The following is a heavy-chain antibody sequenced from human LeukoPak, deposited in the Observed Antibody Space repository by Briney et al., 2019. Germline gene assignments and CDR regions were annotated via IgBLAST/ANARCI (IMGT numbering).Heavy chain of an antibody. V-gene: IGHV3-23*01. CDR2: ISPNGVIT. CDR1: GFTFSSYS. CDR3: AKGVGYCSGGSCQQFDY. D-gene: IGHD2-15*01. Sequence: GGSLRLSCAASGFTFSSYSMNWVRQAPGKGLEWVSGISPNGVITYYADSVKGRITISRDNSKNTLYLQMNSLGAEDTAVYYCAKGVGYCSGGSCQQFDYWGQGTLVTVSS. J-gene: IGHJ4*02.